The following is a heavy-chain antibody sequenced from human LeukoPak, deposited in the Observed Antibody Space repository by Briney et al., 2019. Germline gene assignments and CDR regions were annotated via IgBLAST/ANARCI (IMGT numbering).Heavy chain of an antibody. V-gene: IGHV4-59*01. Sequence: PSETLSLTCTVSGGSISSYYWSWIRQPPGKGLEWIGYIYYSGSTNYNPSLKSRVTISVDTSKNQFSLKLSSVTAADTAVYYCARAVVIRDYYYGMDVWGQGTTVAVSS. CDR1: GGSISSYY. CDR3: ARAVVIRDYYYGMDV. D-gene: IGHD3-22*01. CDR2: IYYSGST. J-gene: IGHJ6*02.